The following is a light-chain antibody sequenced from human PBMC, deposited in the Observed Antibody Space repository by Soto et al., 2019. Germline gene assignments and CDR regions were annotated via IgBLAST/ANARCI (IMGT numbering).Light chain of an antibody. CDR3: QQYGTSPRSIT. CDR2: DAS. CDR1: QRVSSNY. J-gene: IGKJ5*01. V-gene: IGKV3-20*01. Sequence: EIVLTQSPGTLSLSPGERATLSCRASQRVSSNYLAWYQQKPGQAPRLLIYDASSRATGIPDRFSGGGSGTDFTLTINKLEPEDFAVYYCQQYGTSPRSITFGQGTRLEIK.